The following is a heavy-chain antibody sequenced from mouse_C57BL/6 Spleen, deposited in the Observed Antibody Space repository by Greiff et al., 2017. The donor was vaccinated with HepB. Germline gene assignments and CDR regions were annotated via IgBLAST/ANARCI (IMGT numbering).Heavy chain of an antibody. CDR1: GYTFTSYW. J-gene: IGHJ2*01. D-gene: IGHD1-1*01. CDR3: ARGTTVVGDDY. Sequence: QVQLKESGAELAKPGASVKLSCKASGYTFTSYWMQWVKQRPGQGLEWIGEIDPSDSYTNYNQKFKGKATLTVDTSSSTAYMQLSSLTSEDAAVYYCARGTTVVGDDYWGQGTTLTVSS. CDR2: IDPSDSYT. V-gene: IGHV1-50*01.